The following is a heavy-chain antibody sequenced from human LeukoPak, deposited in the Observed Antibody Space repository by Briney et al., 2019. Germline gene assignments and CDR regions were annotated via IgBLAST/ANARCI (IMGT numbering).Heavy chain of an antibody. Sequence: GGSLRLSCAASGFTFSSYAMHWLRQAPGKGLEYVSAISSNGCSTYYANSVKGRFTISRDNSKNTLYLQMGSLRAEDMAVYYCARDSVGATQNSVWFDPWGQGTLVTVSS. CDR3: ARDSVGATQNSVWFDP. V-gene: IGHV3-64*01. CDR2: ISSNGCST. CDR1: GFTFSSYA. D-gene: IGHD1-26*01. J-gene: IGHJ5*02.